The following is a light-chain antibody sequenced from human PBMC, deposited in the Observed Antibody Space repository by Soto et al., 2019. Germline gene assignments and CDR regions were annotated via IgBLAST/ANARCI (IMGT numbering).Light chain of an antibody. Sequence: QSVLTQPPSVSGASGRRVTISCTGSSSNIGAGYNVHWYQQLPGTAPKLLIYGNSNRPSGVPDRFSGSKSGTSASLAITGLQAEDEADDYCQSYDSSLSGFGVFGGGTKLTV. CDR3: QSYDSSLSGFGV. J-gene: IGLJ3*02. V-gene: IGLV1-40*01. CDR2: GNS. CDR1: SSNIGAGYN.